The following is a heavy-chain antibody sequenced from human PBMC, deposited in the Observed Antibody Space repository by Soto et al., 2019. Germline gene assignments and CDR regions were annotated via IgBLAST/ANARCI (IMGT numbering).Heavy chain of an antibody. Sequence: ASVKVSCKASGYTFISYFIHWVRQAPGQGLEWMGIINPSGGSTTYAQKVQGRVTMTRDTSTSTVYMELSSLRSEDTAVYYCARGRGVTNSYYYYYDIYVRAQGTTVTVSS. D-gene: IGHD7-27*01. CDR1: GYTFISYF. CDR2: INPSGGST. J-gene: IGHJ6*02. CDR3: ARGRGVTNSYYYYYDIYV. V-gene: IGHV1-46*01.